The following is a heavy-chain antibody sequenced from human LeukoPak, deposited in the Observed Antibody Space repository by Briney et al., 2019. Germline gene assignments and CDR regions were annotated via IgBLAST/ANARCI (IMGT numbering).Heavy chain of an antibody. CDR1: GFTLTNYG. V-gene: IGHV3-33*02. CDR2: PSHDGNFI. CDR3: ARDVDLYLDF. Sequence: QAGGSLRLSCGVSGFTLTNYGMHWVRQAPGKGLEWVAVPSHDGNFIDYAASVKGRFTISRDTSTNTLFLQMSSLRAEDTAVYYCARDVDLYLDFWGQGTLVTVSS. J-gene: IGHJ4*02. D-gene: IGHD2-21*01.